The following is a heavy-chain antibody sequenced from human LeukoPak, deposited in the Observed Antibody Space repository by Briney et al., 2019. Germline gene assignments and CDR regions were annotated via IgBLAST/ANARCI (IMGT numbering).Heavy chain of an antibody. CDR1: GFTFSSYS. Sequence: KPGRSLRLSCVASGFTFSSYSMHWVRQAPGKGLEWVTYISKDGSNKYYIDSVKGRFTISRDNSKNTLYLQMNSLRAEDTAVYYCAGEVGATGFDYWGQGTLVTVSS. J-gene: IGHJ4*02. CDR2: ISKDGSNK. CDR3: AGEVGATGFDY. V-gene: IGHV3-30*04. D-gene: IGHD1-26*01.